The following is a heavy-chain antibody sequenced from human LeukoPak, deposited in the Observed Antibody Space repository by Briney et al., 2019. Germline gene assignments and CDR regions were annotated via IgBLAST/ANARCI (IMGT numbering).Heavy chain of an antibody. J-gene: IGHJ6*03. CDR1: GFTFNNYN. CDR3: ARDPYSGNYGNYYYYYMDV. Sequence: GGSLRLSCAASGFTFNNYNMNWVRQAPGKALEWVSSITSSGAYIFYADSVKGRFTISRDNAKDSLYLQMSSLGPEDTAVYYCARDPYSGNYGNYYYYYMDVWGKGTTVTISS. CDR2: ITSSGAYI. V-gene: IGHV3-21*01. D-gene: IGHD1-26*01.